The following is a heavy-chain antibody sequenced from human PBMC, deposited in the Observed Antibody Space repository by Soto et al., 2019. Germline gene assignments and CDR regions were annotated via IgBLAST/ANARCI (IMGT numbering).Heavy chain of an antibody. CDR1: GYTFTSYG. J-gene: IGHJ3*02. CDR2: ISAYNGNT. V-gene: IGHV1-18*01. CDR3: AHYDSSGYIGAFDI. D-gene: IGHD3-22*01. Sequence: ASVKVSCKASGYTFTSYGISWVRQAPGQGLEWMGWISAYNGNTNYAQKLQGRVTMTTDTSTSTAYMEQRSLRSDDTAVYYCAHYDSSGYIGAFDIWGQGTMVTVSS.